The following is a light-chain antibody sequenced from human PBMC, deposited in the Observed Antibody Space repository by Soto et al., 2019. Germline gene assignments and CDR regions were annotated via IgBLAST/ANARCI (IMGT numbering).Light chain of an antibody. CDR2: GTS. CDR3: QQYGRLPPYT. CDR1: QSVSSSD. V-gene: IGKV3-20*01. J-gene: IGKJ2*01. Sequence: EIVLTQSPGTLSLSPGESATLSCRASQSVSSSDLSWYQQKPGQAPRLLIHGTSDRATGIPDRFSGSGSGTDFTLTITSLEPEDFAVYYCQQYGRLPPYTFGQGTKLEIK.